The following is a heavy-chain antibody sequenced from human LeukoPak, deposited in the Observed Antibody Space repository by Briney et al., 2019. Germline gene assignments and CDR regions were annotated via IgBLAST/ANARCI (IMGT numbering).Heavy chain of an antibody. Sequence: PGGSLRLSCAASGFTLSTYWMYWVRQAPGKGLECVSRIDNDGSATTYADSVKGRFTVSRDNAKSMVYLQMNSLRPEDTAMFYCARGGLDHAFDLWGQGTMVSVSS. CDR2: IDNDGSAT. CDR3: ARGGLDHAFDL. J-gene: IGHJ3*01. V-gene: IGHV3-74*01. D-gene: IGHD3/OR15-3a*01. CDR1: GFTLSTYW.